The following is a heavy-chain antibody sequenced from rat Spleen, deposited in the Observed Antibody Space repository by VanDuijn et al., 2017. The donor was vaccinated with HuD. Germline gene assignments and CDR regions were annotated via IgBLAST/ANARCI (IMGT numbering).Heavy chain of an antibody. CDR1: GFTFNNYW. Sequence: EVQLVESGGGLVQPGRSLKLSCTASGFTFNNYWMTWIRQAPGKGLEWVATISYGDSSGHSATYYRDSVKGRFTISRDNAKSTLSLQVDSLRSEDTATYYCARRHFGYTDYFDYWGQGVMVTVSS. D-gene: IGHD1-4*01. J-gene: IGHJ2*01. V-gene: IGHV5-29*01. CDR2: ISYGDSSGHSAT. CDR3: ARRHFGYTDYFDY.